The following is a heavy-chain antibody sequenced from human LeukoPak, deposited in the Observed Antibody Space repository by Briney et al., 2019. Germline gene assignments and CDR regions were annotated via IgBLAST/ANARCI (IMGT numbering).Heavy chain of an antibody. J-gene: IGHJ4*02. D-gene: IGHD3-22*01. CDR3: ARHGGVVVMMNYFDY. CDR2: INHSGST. Sequence: PSETLSLTCAVYGGSFSGYYWSWIRQPPGKGLEWIGEINHSGSTYYNPSLKSRVSISVDTSKTQFSLKLSSVTAADTAVYYCARHGGVVVMMNYFDYWGQGTLVTVSS. CDR1: GGSFSGYY. V-gene: IGHV4-34*01.